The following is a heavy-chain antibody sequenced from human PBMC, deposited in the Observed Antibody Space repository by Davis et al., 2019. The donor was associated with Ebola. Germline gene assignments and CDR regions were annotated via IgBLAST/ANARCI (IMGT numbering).Heavy chain of an antibody. CDR3: TSSGSPSDY. D-gene: IGHD1-26*01. Sequence: PGRSLRLSCVASGLTFSGSAMHWVRQASGKGLEWVGRIRSKANSYATAYAASVKGRFTISRDDSKNTAYLQTNSLKTEDTAVYYCTSSGSPSDYWGQGTLVTVSS. CDR2: IRSKANSYAT. CDR1: GLTFSGSA. J-gene: IGHJ4*02. V-gene: IGHV3-73*01.